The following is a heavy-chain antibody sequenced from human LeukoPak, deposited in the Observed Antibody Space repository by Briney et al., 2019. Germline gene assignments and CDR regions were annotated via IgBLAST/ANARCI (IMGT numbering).Heavy chain of an antibody. V-gene: IGHV3-30*02. CDR2: IRYDGSNK. Sequence: GGSLKLSCATSGLTFSSYGMPWVRQAPGKGLEWVAFIRYDGSNKYYADSVKGRFTISRDNSKNTLYLQMISLRAEDTAVYYCAKVNDYGDYVSFDYWGQGTLVTVSS. CDR3: AKVNDYGDYVSFDY. CDR1: GLTFSSYG. J-gene: IGHJ4*02. D-gene: IGHD4-17*01.